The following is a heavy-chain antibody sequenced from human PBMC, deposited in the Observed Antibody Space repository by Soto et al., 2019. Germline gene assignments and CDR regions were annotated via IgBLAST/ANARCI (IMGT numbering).Heavy chain of an antibody. CDR3: ARDKVTGLFDY. CDR2: INHSGST. CDR1: GGSFSGYY. D-gene: IGHD2-8*02. V-gene: IGHV4-34*01. J-gene: IGHJ4*02. Sequence: SETLSLTCAVYGGSFSGYYWTLLRQPPGTGLEWIGEINHSGSTNYNPSLKSRVTISVDTSKNQFSLKLTSVTAADTAVYYCARDKVTGLFDYWGQGTLVTVS.